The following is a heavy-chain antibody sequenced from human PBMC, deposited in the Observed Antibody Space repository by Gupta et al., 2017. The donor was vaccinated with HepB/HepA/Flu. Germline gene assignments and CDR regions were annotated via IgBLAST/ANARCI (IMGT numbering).Heavy chain of an antibody. D-gene: IGHD6-25*01. J-gene: IGHJ6*02. CDR1: GGSFSGYY. CDR2: INHSGST. Sequence: QVQLQQWGAGLLTPSETLSLTCAVHGGSFSGYYWSWTRQPPGKGLEWIGEINHSGSTNYNPSLKSRVTISVDTSKNQFSLKLSSVTAADTAVYYCARGRGFTRYSGMDVWGQGTTVTVAS. V-gene: IGHV4-34*01. CDR3: ARGRGFTRYSGMDV.